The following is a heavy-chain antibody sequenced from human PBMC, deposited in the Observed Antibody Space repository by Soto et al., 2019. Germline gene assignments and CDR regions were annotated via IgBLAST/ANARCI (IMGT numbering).Heavy chain of an antibody. V-gene: IGHV1-69*01. CDR1: GVTFSSYA. Sequence: QVQLVQSGAEVKKPGSSVKVSCKASGVTFSSYAISWVRQAPGHGLEWMEGIIPIFGTANYAKEFQGRVTITADESTSTADLELSSLRSEDTAVYYCARDRYGSGSNWFDPWGQGTLVTVSS. J-gene: IGHJ5*02. CDR3: ARDRYGSGSNWFDP. CDR2: IIPIFGTA. D-gene: IGHD3-10*01.